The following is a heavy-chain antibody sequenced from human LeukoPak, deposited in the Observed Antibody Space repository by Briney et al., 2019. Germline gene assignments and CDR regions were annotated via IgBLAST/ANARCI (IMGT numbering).Heavy chain of an antibody. CDR3: AGTTTKVAFDI. Sequence: SETLSLTCTVSGGSISSYYWSWIRQPAGKGLEWIGRIYTSGSTNYHPSLKSRITMSVDTSKNHFSLKLSSVTAADTAVYYCAGTTTKVAFDIWGQGTMVTVSS. CDR2: IYTSGST. V-gene: IGHV4-4*07. CDR1: GGSISSYY. J-gene: IGHJ3*02. D-gene: IGHD2/OR15-2a*01.